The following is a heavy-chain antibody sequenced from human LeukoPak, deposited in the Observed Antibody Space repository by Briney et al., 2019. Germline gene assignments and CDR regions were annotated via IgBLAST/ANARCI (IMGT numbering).Heavy chain of an antibody. V-gene: IGHV4-61*02. CDR3: ARDNLDYDILTGYSQYYFDY. D-gene: IGHD3-9*01. J-gene: IGHJ4*02. CDR2: IYTSGST. CDR1: GGSISSGSYY. Sequence: SQTLSLTCTVSGGSISSGSYYWSWIWQPAGKGLEWIGRIYTSGSTNYNPSLKSRVTISVNTSKNQFSLKLSSVTAADTAVYYCARDNLDYDILTGYSQYYFDYWGQGTLVTVSS.